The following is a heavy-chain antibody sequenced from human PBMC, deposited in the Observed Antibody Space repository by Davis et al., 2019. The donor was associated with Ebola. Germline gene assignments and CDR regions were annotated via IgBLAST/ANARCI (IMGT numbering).Heavy chain of an antibody. D-gene: IGHD2-21*02. J-gene: IGHJ2*01. Sequence: MPGGSLRLSCTVSSGSISDYYWTWIRQTPGKGLEWIGDIHHSGFTHYNPSLTGRFTILLDTSQSQFSLMVTSVTAADTAVYHCVRRSYCGNDCFPHPGYFDLWSRGTLVTVSS. V-gene: IGHV4-59*08. CDR3: VRRSYCGNDCFPHPGYFDL. CDR2: IHHSGFT. CDR1: SGSISDYY.